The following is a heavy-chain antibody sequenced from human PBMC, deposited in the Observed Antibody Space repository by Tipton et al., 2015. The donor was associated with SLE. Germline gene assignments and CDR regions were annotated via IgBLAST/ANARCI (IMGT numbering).Heavy chain of an antibody. D-gene: IGHD3-10*01. CDR1: GFTFSSYS. CDR2: ISNRSNYI. J-gene: IGHJ5*02. V-gene: IGHV3-21*03. Sequence: GSLRLSCAASGFTFSSYSMNWVRQAPGKGLEWVSSISNRSNYIKYVDSLKGRFTISRDNAKNSLYLQMNSLRVEDTAVYFCAGDDYASGITWGQGTLVTVSS. CDR3: AGDDYASGIT.